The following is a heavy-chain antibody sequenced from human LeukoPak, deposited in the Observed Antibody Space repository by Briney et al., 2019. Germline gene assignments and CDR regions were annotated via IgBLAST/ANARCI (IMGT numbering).Heavy chain of an antibody. D-gene: IGHD4-17*01. Sequence: SETLSLTCTVSGGSISSSSYYWGWIRQPPGKGLEWIGSIYHSGSTYYNPSLKSRVTISVDTSKNQFSLKLSSVTAADTAVYYCARHDYGDYVVSNYMDVWGKGTTVTVSS. V-gene: IGHV4-39*01. CDR2: IYHSGST. CDR1: GGSISSSSYY. J-gene: IGHJ6*03. CDR3: ARHDYGDYVVSNYMDV.